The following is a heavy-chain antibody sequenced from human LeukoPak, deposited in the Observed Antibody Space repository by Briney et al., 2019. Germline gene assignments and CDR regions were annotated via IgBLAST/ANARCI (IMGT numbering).Heavy chain of an antibody. CDR3: ARNPPRTGDFNS. CDR1: GYTFTNYD. CDR2: MSPNNGDT. V-gene: IGHV1-8*01. J-gene: IGHJ4*02. D-gene: IGHD7-27*01. Sequence: ASVKVSCKTSGYTFTNYDINWVRQATGQGLEWLGWMSPNNGDTGYAQKFQGRVTMTRDTSTNTAYMELSGLASENTAVYYCARNPPRTGDFNSWGQGALVTVSS.